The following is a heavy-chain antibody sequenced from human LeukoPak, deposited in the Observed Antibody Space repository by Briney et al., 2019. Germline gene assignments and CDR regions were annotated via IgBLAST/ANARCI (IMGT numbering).Heavy chain of an antibody. CDR1: GYTFTGYY. V-gene: IGHV1-2*02. CDR2: INPNSGGT. J-gene: IGHJ4*02. D-gene: IGHD3-3*01. CDR3: ARGSLDFWSGYLFDY. Sequence: GASVKVSCKASGYTFTGYYMHWVRQPPGQGLEWMGWINPNSGGTNYAQKFQGGDTMTRDTSISTAYMELSRLRSDGAAVYYCARGSLDFWSGYLFDYWGQGTLVTVSS.